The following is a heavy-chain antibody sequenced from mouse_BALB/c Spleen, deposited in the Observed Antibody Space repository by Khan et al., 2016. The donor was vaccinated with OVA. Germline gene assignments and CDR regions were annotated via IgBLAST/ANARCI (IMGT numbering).Heavy chain of an antibody. CDR1: GFTFSSYG. J-gene: IGHJ2*01. CDR2: ISGDSNTI. Sequence: EVELVESGGDLVQPGGSRKLSCAASGFTFSSYGMHWVRQAPEKGLEWVAYISGDSNTIYYADTVKGRFTISRDNPRYTLFLQMTSLMSEDTAMYYCATSYFYGYYFDYWGPGTTLTVSS. D-gene: IGHD1-1*01. CDR3: ATSYFYGYYFDY. V-gene: IGHV5-17*02.